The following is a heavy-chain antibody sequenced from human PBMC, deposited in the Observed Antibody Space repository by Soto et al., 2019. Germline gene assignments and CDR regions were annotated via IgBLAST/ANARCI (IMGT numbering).Heavy chain of an antibody. CDR3: ARSDNRNSLYGVDV. Sequence: SETLSLTCAVNGGSLSGYYWSWIRQSPGKGLEWIGEINHRGSSDYNPSLKSRVTISIDASKNHVTLELTSVTAADTAVYYCARSDNRNSLYGVDVWGQGTAVTVYS. J-gene: IGHJ6*02. CDR2: INHRGSS. D-gene: IGHD1-7*01. V-gene: IGHV4-34*01. CDR1: GGSLSGYY.